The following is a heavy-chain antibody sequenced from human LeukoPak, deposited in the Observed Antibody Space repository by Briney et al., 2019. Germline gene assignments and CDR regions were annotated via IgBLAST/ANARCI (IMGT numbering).Heavy chain of an antibody. CDR1: GGTFSSYA. D-gene: IGHD3-3*01. J-gene: IGHJ4*02. CDR2: IIPIFGTA. V-gene: IGHV1-69*13. CDR3: ARRGDLRFLEWLPDY. Sequence: SVKVSCKASGGTFSSYAISWVRQAPGQGLEWMGGIIPIFGTANYAQKFQGRVTITADESTSTAYMELSSLRSEDTALYYCARRGDLRFLEWLPDYWGQGTLVTVSS.